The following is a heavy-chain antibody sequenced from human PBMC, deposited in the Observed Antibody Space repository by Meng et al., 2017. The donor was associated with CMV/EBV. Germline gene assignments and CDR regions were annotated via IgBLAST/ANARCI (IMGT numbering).Heavy chain of an antibody. J-gene: IGHJ5*02. CDR3: ARDLMNCSSTSCANWFDP. CDR2: IYTSGST. V-gene: IGHV4-4*07. CDR1: GGAISSYY. D-gene: IGHD2-2*01. Sequence: GQLQVSGPGLVEPSETLSLTCTVSGGAISSYYWSWIRQPAGKGLEWIGRIYTSGSTNYNPSLKSRVTMSVDTSKNQFSLKLSSVTAADTAVYYCARDLMNCSSTSCANWFDPWGQGTLVTVSS.